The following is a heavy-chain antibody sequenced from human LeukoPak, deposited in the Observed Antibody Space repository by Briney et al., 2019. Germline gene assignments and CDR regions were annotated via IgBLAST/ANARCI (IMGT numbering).Heavy chain of an antibody. CDR1: GGTFSSYA. V-gene: IGHV1-69*13. CDR3: AREVSFGVVSSHAFDI. CDR2: IIPIFGTA. D-gene: IGHD3-3*01. Sequence: SVKVSCKASGGTFSSYAISWVRQAPGQGLEWMGGIIPIFGTANYAQKFQGRVTITADESTSTAYMELSSVRSEDTAVYYCAREVSFGVVSSHAFDIWGQGTMVTVSS. J-gene: IGHJ3*02.